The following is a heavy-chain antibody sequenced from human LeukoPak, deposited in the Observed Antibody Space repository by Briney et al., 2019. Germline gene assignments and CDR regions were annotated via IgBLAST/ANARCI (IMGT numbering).Heavy chain of an antibody. J-gene: IGHJ6*03. D-gene: IGHD6-13*01. CDR2: PIPIFGTP. Sequence: SVKVSCKASGGTFSTYAINWVRQAPGQGLEWMGGPIPIFGTPNYAQKFQGRVTTTTDESTNTAYMELGSLTSDDTAVYYCARATAGGSLDYYYYYMDVWGKGTTVTVSS. CDR1: GGTFSTYA. V-gene: IGHV1-69*05. CDR3: ARATAGGSLDYYYYYMDV.